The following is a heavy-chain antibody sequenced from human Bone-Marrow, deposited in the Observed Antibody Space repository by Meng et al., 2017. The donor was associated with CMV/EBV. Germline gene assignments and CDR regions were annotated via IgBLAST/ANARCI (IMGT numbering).Heavy chain of an antibody. CDR1: GFSFSGSA. CDR3: TRLSDYSSSSWFNY. D-gene: IGHD6-6*01. CDR2: IRSKPKGYAP. Sequence: GESLKISCAASGFSFSGSAMHWVRQRSGKGLEWVGRIRSKPKGYAPAYAASVEGRFTISRDDSKNTAYLQMNRLKTEDTAVYYCTRLSDYSSSSWFNYWGQGTLVNVAS. J-gene: IGHJ4*02. V-gene: IGHV3-73*01.